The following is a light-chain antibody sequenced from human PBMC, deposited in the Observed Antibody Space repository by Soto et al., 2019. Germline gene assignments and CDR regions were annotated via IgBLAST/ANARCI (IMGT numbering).Light chain of an antibody. CDR3: QQSSHLPLT. J-gene: IGKJ4*01. CDR2: DAW. CDR1: QSVSSY. V-gene: IGKV3-11*01. Sequence: EIVLTQSPATLSLSPGERATLSCRASQSVSSYLAWYQQKPGQAPRLLIYDAWNRATGIPARFSGSGSGTDPANNLSSLEPEDFAVYYCQQSSHLPLTFVGGTKVQI.